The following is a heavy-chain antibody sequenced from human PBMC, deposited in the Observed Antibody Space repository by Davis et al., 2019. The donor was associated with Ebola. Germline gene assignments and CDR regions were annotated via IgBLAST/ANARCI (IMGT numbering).Heavy chain of an antibody. CDR3: ASLSGDYRAYNWFDP. V-gene: IGHV4-34*01. D-gene: IGHD5-12*01. CDR2: ISHRGST. Sequence: MPSETLSLTCAVYGGSFSGYYWSWIRQPPGKGLEWIGEISHRGSTNYNPSLKSRVIISVDTSKNQFSLKLSSVTAADTAVYYCASLSGDYRAYNWFDPWGQGTLVTVSS. J-gene: IGHJ5*02. CDR1: GGSFSGYY.